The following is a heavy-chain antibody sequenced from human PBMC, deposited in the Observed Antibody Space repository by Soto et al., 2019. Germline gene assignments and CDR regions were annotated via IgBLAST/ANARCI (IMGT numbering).Heavy chain of an antibody. CDR2: ISSSGSTI. D-gene: IGHD3-22*01. CDR1: GFTFSSYE. CDR3: ARDLADSSATVEFGY. V-gene: IGHV3-48*03. J-gene: IGHJ4*02. Sequence: PGGSLRLSCAASGFTFSSYEMNWARQAPGKGLEWVSYISSSGSTIYYADSVKGRFTISRENAKNSLYLQMNSLRAEDTAVYYCARDLADSSATVEFGYWGQGTLVTVSS.